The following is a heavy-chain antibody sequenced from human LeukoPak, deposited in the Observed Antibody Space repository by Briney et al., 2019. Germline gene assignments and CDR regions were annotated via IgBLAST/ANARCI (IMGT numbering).Heavy chain of an antibody. D-gene: IGHD3-10*01. CDR3: ARDGSPFDH. Sequence: PGGSLRLSCAASGFTFSAYWMSWVRQTPGKGLEWVANMKQDGSEIYYVDSVKGRFTISSDNAKNPLYLQVNSLRVEDTAVYYCARDGSPFDHWGQGTLVTVSS. J-gene: IGHJ4*02. CDR2: MKQDGSEI. CDR1: GFTFSAYW. V-gene: IGHV3-7*01.